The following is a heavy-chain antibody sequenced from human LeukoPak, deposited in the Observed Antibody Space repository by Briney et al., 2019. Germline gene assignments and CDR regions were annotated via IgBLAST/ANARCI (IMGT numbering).Heavy chain of an antibody. J-gene: IGHJ4*02. D-gene: IGHD3-22*01. CDR1: GFTFSSYS. Sequence: GGSLRLSCAASGFTFSSYSMTWVRQAPGKGLEWLSYISSSSGVTKYYADSVKGRFTISRDNAKNSLSLQINSLRVEDTAVYYCARTRSGFYVDFWGQGTLVTVSS. CDR2: ISSSSGVTK. V-gene: IGHV3-48*04. CDR3: ARTRSGFYVDF.